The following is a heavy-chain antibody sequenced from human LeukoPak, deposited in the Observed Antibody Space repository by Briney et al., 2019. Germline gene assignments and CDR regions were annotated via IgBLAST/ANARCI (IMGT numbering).Heavy chain of an antibody. V-gene: IGHV4-34*01. D-gene: IGHD3-10*01. J-gene: IGHJ6*02. CDR3: ARISSGSYPAYYYYYYGMDV. CDR1: GGSFSGYY. CDR2: INHSGST. Sequence: SEILSLTCAVYGGSFSGYYWSWIRQPPGKGLEWIGEINHSGSTNYNPSLKSRVTISVDTSKNQFSLKLSSVTAADTAVYYCARISSGSYPAYYYYYYGMDVWGQGTTVTVSS.